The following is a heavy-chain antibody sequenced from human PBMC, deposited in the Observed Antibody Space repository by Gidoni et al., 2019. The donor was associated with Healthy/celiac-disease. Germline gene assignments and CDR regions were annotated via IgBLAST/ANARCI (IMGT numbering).Heavy chain of an antibody. J-gene: IGHJ4*02. Sequence: EVQLLESGGGLVQPGGSLRLSCAASGFTFSSYAMSWVRQAPGKGLEWVSAISGSGGSTYYADSVKGRFTISRDNSKNTLYLQMNSLRAEDTAVYYCAKSHDDFWSGYYGNFDYWGQGTLVTVSS. D-gene: IGHD3-3*01. CDR2: ISGSGGST. V-gene: IGHV3-23*01. CDR3: AKSHDDFWSGYYGNFDY. CDR1: GFTFSSYA.